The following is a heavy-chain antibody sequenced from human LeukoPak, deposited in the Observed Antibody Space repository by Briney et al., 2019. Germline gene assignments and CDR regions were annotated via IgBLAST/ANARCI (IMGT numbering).Heavy chain of an antibody. Sequence: SETLSLTCTVSGDSMSDYFWTWIRQPPGKGLEWIGSIHYSGSTYYNPSLKSRVTISVDTSKNQFSLKLSSVTAADTAVYYCARGGFGESLPSQTIDYWGQGTLVTVSS. CDR1: GDSMSDYF. J-gene: IGHJ4*02. V-gene: IGHV4-39*01. CDR2: IHYSGST. D-gene: IGHD3-10*01. CDR3: ARGGFGESLPSQTIDY.